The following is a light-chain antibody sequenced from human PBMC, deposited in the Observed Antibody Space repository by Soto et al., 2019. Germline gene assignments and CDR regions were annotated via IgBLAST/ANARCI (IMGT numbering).Light chain of an antibody. CDR2: AAS. CDR1: QSISSN. CDR3: QQHNNCQWT. Sequence: EIVMTQSPATLSVSPGERATLSCRASQSISSNLAWYQQRPGQAPRLLIYAASTRATGIPVRFSGSGSGTEFTLTISSLQSEDFAVYYCQQHNNCQWTFGQGTRVEIK. V-gene: IGKV3-15*01. J-gene: IGKJ1*01.